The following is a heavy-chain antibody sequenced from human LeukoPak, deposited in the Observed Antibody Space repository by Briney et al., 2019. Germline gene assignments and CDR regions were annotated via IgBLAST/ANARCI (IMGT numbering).Heavy chain of an antibody. CDR3: TRGGDYEGPNYFDY. CDR2: INLNSDGT. D-gene: IGHD3-22*01. CDR1: GYTFTDYY. J-gene: IGHJ4*02. Sequence: ASVKVSCKASGYTFTDYYMHWVRQAPGHGLEWLRWINLNSDGTHYVQKFQGRVTMTRVTSISTAYMELSSLRSDDTAVYYCTRGGDYEGPNYFDYWGQRTLVTVSS. V-gene: IGHV1-2*02.